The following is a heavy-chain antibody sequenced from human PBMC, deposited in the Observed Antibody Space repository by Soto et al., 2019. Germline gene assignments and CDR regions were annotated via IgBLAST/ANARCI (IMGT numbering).Heavy chain of an antibody. CDR3: ARGVHYDSSGYYYFY. V-gene: IGHV1-69*13. CDR2: IIPLFGTA. J-gene: IGHJ4*02. Sequence: GASVKVSCNASGGTFSTYGIDWVRQAPGQGLEWMGGIIPLFGTAKYAQNFQGRITITADESTNTAYMELRSLRSQDTAVYYCARGVHYDSSGYYYFYWGQGTLVTVSS. D-gene: IGHD3-22*01. CDR1: GGTFSTYG.